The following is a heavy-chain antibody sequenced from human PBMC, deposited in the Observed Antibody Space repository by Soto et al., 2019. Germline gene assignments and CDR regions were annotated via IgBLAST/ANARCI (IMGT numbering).Heavy chain of an antibody. J-gene: IGHJ6*02. Sequence: EVQLLESGGGLVQPGGSLRLSCAASGFTFSSHAMTWVRQAPGKGLEWVSAISGSGGSSYYADSVKGRFTISRDNSKNTLYLKMNSLRVEDTAVFYCAKASFLYSTSFYYYPMDVWGRGTTVTVSS. D-gene: IGHD6-6*01. CDR1: GFTFSSHA. V-gene: IGHV3-23*01. CDR2: ISGSGGSS. CDR3: AKASFLYSTSFYYYPMDV.